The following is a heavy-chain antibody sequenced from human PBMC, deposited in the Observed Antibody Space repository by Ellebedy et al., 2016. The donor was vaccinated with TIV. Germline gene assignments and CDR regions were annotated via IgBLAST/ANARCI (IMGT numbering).Heavy chain of an antibody. Sequence: PGGSLRLSCQGSGYRFTGYWIGWVRQMPENGLEWMGIIFPGDSDTRYSPSFQGQVTISADKSTATAYLQWTSLKASDSAMYYCARGSWREVSTWFENWGQGTLVTVSS. CDR2: IFPGDSDT. CDR3: ARGSWREVSTWFEN. J-gene: IGHJ4*02. V-gene: IGHV5-51*01. D-gene: IGHD3-16*02. CDR1: GYRFTGYW.